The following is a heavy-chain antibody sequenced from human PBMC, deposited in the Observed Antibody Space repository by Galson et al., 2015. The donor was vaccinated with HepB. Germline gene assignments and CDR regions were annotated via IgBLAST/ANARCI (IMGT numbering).Heavy chain of an antibody. V-gene: IGHV4-59*01. Sequence: ETLSLTCTVSGGSIDFSYWTWIRQPPGKGLEWIRYFYYSGSTNYNPSLKSRVTISVDTSKNQFSLKLNSVTAADTALYYCAKARANWGLDILYWGQGTLVTVSS. CDR3: AKARANWGLDILY. D-gene: IGHD7-27*01. CDR2: FYYSGST. CDR1: GGSIDFSY. J-gene: IGHJ4*02.